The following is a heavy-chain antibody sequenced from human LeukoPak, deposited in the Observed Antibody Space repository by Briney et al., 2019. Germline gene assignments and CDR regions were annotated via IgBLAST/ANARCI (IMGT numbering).Heavy chain of an antibody. CDR1: GFTFSSYW. J-gene: IGHJ4*02. Sequence: GGSLRLSCAASGFTFSSYWMSWVRQAPGKGLEWVANIKQDGSEKYYVDSVKGRFTISRDNAKNSLYLQMNSLRAEDTAAYYCARDSNPPYYDFWSGSESGYYFDYWGQGTLVTVSS. CDR3: ARDSNPPYYDFWSGSESGYYFDY. D-gene: IGHD3-3*01. CDR2: IKQDGSEK. V-gene: IGHV3-7*01.